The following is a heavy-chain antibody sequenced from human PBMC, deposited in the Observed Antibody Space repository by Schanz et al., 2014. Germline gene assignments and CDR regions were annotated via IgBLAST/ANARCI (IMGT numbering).Heavy chain of an antibody. CDR2: INPSSGTT. J-gene: IGHJ3*01. Sequence: QVQLVQSGAEVKKPGASVRLSCEASGYTFTSYDINWVRQAPGQGLEWMGKINPSSGTTRIAQNFQGRLTMTRDTSTSTVYMELSSLRSEDTAVYYCATNSPFRMVRGSNAFDAWGQGTTVTVSS. D-gene: IGHD3-10*01. CDR1: GYTFTSYD. CDR3: ATNSPFRMVRGSNAFDA. V-gene: IGHV1-46*03.